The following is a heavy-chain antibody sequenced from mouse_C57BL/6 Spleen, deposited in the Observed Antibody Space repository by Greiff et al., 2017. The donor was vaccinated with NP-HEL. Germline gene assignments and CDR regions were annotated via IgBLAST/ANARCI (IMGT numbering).Heavy chain of an antibody. D-gene: IGHD1-1*01. CDR2: ISSGSSTI. CDR1: GFTFSDYG. J-gene: IGHJ4*01. CDR3: ARRGYGSSYGDYYAMDY. Sequence: EVMLVESGGGLVKPGGSLKLSCAASGFTFSDYGMHWVRQAPEKGLEWVAYISSGSSTIYYADTVKGRFTISRDTAKNTLFLQMTSLRSEDTAMYYCARRGYGSSYGDYYAMDYWGQGTSVTVSS. V-gene: IGHV5-17*01.